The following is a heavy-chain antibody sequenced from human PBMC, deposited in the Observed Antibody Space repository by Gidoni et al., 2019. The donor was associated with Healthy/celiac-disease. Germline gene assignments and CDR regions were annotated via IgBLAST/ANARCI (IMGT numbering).Heavy chain of an antibody. CDR1: GGTFSSYA. Sequence: QVQLVQSGAAVKKPGSSVKVSCKASGGTFSSYAISWVRQAPGQGLEWMGGIIPIFGTANYAQKFQGRVTITADESTSTAYMELSSLRSEDTAVYYCARGRIVGDSGFVYYYGMDVWGQGTTVTVSS. J-gene: IGHJ6*02. V-gene: IGHV1-69*01. CDR2: IIPIFGTA. D-gene: IGHD4-17*01. CDR3: ARGRIVGDSGFVYYYGMDV.